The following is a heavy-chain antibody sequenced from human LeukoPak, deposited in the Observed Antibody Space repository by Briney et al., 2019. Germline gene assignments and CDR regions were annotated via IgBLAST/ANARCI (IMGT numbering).Heavy chain of an antibody. J-gene: IGHJ6*03. Sequence: ASVKVSCKASGYTFINYGINWVRQAPGQGLEWMGIINPSGGSTSYAQKFQGRVTMTRDTSTSTVYMELSSLRSEDTAVYYCARAYSSSSSYYYYYMDVWGKGTTVTVSS. CDR2: INPSGGST. D-gene: IGHD6-6*01. CDR1: GYTFINYG. V-gene: IGHV1-46*01. CDR3: ARAYSSSSSYYYYYMDV.